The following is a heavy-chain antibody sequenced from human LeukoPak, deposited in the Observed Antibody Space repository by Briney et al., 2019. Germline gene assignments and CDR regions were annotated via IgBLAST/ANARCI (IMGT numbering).Heavy chain of an antibody. CDR1: GFTFSSYE. V-gene: IGHV3-48*03. CDR3: AKGGGYEAQYYYYYLDV. Sequence: GGSLRLSCAASGFTFSSYEMNWVRQAPGKGLEWVSYISTTGSSIYYADSVKGRFTISRDNSKNTLYLQMKSLRAEDTAVYYCAKGGGYEAQYYYYYLDVWGKGTTVTISS. D-gene: IGHD5-12*01. J-gene: IGHJ6*03. CDR2: ISTTGSSI.